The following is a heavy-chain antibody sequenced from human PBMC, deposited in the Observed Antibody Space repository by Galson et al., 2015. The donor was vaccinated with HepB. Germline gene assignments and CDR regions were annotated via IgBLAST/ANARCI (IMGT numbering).Heavy chain of an antibody. J-gene: IGHJ2*01. CDR2: ISAYNGNT. Sequence: SVKVSCKASGYTFTSYGISWVRQAPGQGLEWMGWISAYNGNTNYAQKLQGRFTMTTDTSTSTAYMELRSLRSDDTAVYSCARSPFGQSSIAAAADWYFGLWGRGTLVTVSS. D-gene: IGHD6-13*01. CDR1: GYTFTSYG. V-gene: IGHV1-18*01. CDR3: ARSPFGQSSIAAAADWYFGL.